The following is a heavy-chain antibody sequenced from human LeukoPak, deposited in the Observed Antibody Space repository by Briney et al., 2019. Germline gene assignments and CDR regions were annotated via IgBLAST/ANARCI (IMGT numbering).Heavy chain of an antibody. CDR1: GFTFSSYA. V-gene: IGHV3-23*01. D-gene: IGHD6-19*01. Sequence: GGSLRLSCAASGFTFSSYAMSWVRQAPGKGLEWVSAISGSGGSTYYADSVKGRFTISRDNSKNTLYLQMNSLRAEDTAVYYCANVMGTEIAVAGIDIDYWGQGTLVTVSS. CDR2: ISGSGGST. CDR3: ANVMGTEIAVAGIDIDY. J-gene: IGHJ4*02.